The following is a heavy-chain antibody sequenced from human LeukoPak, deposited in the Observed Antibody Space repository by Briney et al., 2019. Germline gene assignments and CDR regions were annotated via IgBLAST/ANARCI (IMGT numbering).Heavy chain of an antibody. CDR1: GGSISSGGYS. Sequence: SQTLSLTCAVSGGSISSGGYSWSWIRQPPGKGLEWIGYIYYSGSTYYNPSLKSRVTISVDTSKNQFSLKLNSVTAADTAVYYCAGIRGVRTDYWGQGTLVTVSS. D-gene: IGHD3-10*01. J-gene: IGHJ4*02. CDR2: IYYSGST. CDR3: AGIRGVRTDY. V-gene: IGHV4-30-4*07.